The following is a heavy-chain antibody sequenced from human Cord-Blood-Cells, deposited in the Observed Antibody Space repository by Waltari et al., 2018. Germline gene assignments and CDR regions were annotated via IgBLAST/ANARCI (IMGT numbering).Heavy chain of an antibody. CDR3: AKGGDFDY. J-gene: IGHJ4*02. D-gene: IGHD3-3*01. Sequence: QVQLVEAGGGVVQPGRYLRGSWAGSGLTFSSYGMHLVRQAPGKGLEWVAVISYDGSNKYYADSVKGRFTISRDNSKNTLYLQMNSLRAEDTAVYYCAKGGDFDYWGQGTLVTVSS. CDR2: ISYDGSNK. V-gene: IGHV3-30*18. CDR1: GLTFSSYG.